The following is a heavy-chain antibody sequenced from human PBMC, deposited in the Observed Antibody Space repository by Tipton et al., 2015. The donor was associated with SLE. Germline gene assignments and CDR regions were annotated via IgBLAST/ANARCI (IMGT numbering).Heavy chain of an antibody. CDR3: AKDLKITMVRGVLDY. CDR2: ISGSGGST. CDR1: GFTFRSYA. Sequence: SLRLSCAASGFTFRSYAMNWVRQAPGKGLEWVSAISGSGGSTYYADSVKGRFTISRDNSKNTLYLQMNSLRAEDTAVYYCAKDLKITMVRGVLDYWGQGTPVTVSS. D-gene: IGHD3-10*01. V-gene: IGHV3-23*01. J-gene: IGHJ4*02.